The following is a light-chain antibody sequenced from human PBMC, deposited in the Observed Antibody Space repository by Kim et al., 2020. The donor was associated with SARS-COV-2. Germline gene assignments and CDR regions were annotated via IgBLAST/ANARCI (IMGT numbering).Light chain of an antibody. CDR1: QSISRSY. V-gene: IGKV3-20*01. J-gene: IGKJ1*01. CDR3: HHYGSSRPT. CDR2: GAS. Sequence: DIVLTQSPGTLSLSPGERATLSCSASQSISRSYFAWFQQRPGQAPRLLISGASTRATGIPDRFSGRGSGTDFTLTISRLEPEDFAMYYCHHYGSSRPTFGQWTKVDIK.